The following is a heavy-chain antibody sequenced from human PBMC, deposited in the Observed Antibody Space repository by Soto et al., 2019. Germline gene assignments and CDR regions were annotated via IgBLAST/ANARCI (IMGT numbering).Heavy chain of an antibody. J-gene: IGHJ4*02. D-gene: IGHD4-17*01. Sequence: QVQLVESGGGVVQPGRSLRVSCAASGLTFSNYGMHWVRQAPGKGLEWVAVISYHGSDKYYADSVKGRFTISRDNSKNTLYLQMDSLRAEDTAVYYCAKDHLTTTVTTVGYWGQGTLVTVSS. CDR2: ISYHGSDK. CDR1: GLTFSNYG. V-gene: IGHV3-30*18. CDR3: AKDHLTTTVTTVGY.